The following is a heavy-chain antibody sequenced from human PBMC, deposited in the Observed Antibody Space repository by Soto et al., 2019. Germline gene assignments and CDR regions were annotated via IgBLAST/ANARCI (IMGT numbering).Heavy chain of an antibody. CDR1: GGSISSYY. Sequence: SETLSLTCTVSGGSISSYYWSWIRHPPGKGLEWIGYIYYSGSTNYNPSLKSRVTISVDTSKNQFSLKLSSVTAADTAVYYCARESYLKRLGWFDPWGQGTLVTVSS. J-gene: IGHJ5*02. CDR2: IYYSGST. CDR3: ARESYLKRLGWFDP. D-gene: IGHD2-2*02. V-gene: IGHV4-59*01.